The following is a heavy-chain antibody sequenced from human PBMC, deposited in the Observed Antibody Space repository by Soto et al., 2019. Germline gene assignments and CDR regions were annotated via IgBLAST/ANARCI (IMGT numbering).Heavy chain of an antibody. J-gene: IGHJ4*02. Sequence: EVQLLESGGGLVQPGGSLRLSCAASGFTFSSYAMSWVRQAPGKGLEWVSAISGSGGSTYYADSVKGRFTISRDNSKNTLYLQMNSLRAEDTAVYYCAKDPITFGGVPTYYFDYWGQGTLVTVSS. V-gene: IGHV3-23*01. CDR2: ISGSGGST. D-gene: IGHD3-16*01. CDR1: GFTFSSYA. CDR3: AKDPITFGGVPTYYFDY.